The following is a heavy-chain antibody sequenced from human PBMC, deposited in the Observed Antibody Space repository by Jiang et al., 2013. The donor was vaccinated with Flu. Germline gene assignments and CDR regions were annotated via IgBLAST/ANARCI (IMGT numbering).Heavy chain of an antibody. J-gene: IGHJ4*02. Sequence: SETLSLTCAVYGGSFSGYYWSWIRQPPGKGLEWIGEINHSGSTNYNPSLKSRVTISVDTSKNQFSLKLSSVTAADTAVYYCARDLQFGRRSPLDYWAREPWSPSPQ. CDR2: INHSGST. V-gene: IGHV4-34*01. CDR3: ARDLQFGRRSPLDY. CDR1: GGSFSGYY. D-gene: IGHD3-10*01.